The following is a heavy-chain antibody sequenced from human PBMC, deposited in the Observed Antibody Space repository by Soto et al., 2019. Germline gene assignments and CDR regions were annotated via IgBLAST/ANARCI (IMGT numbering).Heavy chain of an antibody. CDR2: IGVGSGSP. D-gene: IGHD3-22*01. CDR1: GFTFTNSA. CDR3: VPHHHDGSGYFDS. V-gene: IGHV1-58*01. Sequence: SVKVSCKASGFTFTNSAVQWVRQARGQRLEWIGWIGVGSGSPNYAQKFQERVTITRDMSTTTAYMDLSRLRSDDTAVFYCVPHHHDGSGYFDSWGQGTLVTVSS. J-gene: IGHJ4*02.